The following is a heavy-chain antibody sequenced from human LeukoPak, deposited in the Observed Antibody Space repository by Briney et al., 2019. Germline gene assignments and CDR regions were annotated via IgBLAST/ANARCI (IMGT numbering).Heavy chain of an antibody. Sequence: SETLSLTCAVYGGSFSGYYWSWIRQPPGKGLEWIGEINHSGSTNYNPSLKSRVTISVDTSKNQFSLKLSSVTAADTAVYYCARVGADSSSSHSFDYWGQGTLVTVSS. D-gene: IGHD6-6*01. CDR1: GGSFSGYY. J-gene: IGHJ4*02. V-gene: IGHV4-34*01. CDR2: INHSGST. CDR3: ARVGADSSSSHSFDY.